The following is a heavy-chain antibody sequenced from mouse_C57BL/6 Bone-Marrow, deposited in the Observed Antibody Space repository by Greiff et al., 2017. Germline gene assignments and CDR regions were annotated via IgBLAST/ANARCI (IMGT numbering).Heavy chain of an antibody. D-gene: IGHD1-2*01. V-gene: IGHV1-55*01. Sequence: VQLQQPGAELVKPGASVKMSCKASGYTFTSYWITWVKQRPGQGLEWIGDIYPGSGSTNYNEKFKRKATLTVDTSSSTAYMQLSSLTSEDSAVYYCARWLSEGYYAMDYWGQGTSVTVSS. CDR1: GYTFTSYW. CDR3: ARWLSEGYYAMDY. J-gene: IGHJ4*01. CDR2: IYPGSGST.